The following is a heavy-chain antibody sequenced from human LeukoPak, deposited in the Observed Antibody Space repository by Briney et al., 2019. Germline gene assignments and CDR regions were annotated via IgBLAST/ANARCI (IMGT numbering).Heavy chain of an antibody. J-gene: IGHJ4*02. V-gene: IGHV1-2*02. CDR3: VSGYYYFDY. Sequence: ASVKVSCKASGYTFTGYYMHWVRQAPGQGLEWMGWINPNSGGTNYAQKFQGRVTMTRDTSISTAYMELSSLRSEDTVVYYCVSGYYYFDYWGQGTLVTVSS. CDR2: INPNSGGT. CDR1: GYTFTGYY. D-gene: IGHD3-22*01.